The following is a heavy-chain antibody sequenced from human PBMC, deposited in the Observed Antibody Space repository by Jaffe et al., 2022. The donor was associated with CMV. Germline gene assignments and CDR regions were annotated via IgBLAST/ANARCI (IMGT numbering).Heavy chain of an antibody. CDR3: ARHLAPGYCSGNSCSTDAFDI. Sequence: QLQLQESGPGLVKPSETLSLTCTFSGGSVSTHDSYWGWIRQSPGKGLEWIGSIYQSWSTYYNPSLKSRVTLLVDTSRNQFSLRLRSVTAADTAVYHCARHLAPGYCSGNSCSTDAFDIWGQGTMVTVSS. J-gene: IGHJ3*02. CDR1: GGSVSTHDSY. D-gene: IGHD2-15*01. V-gene: IGHV4-39*01. CDR2: IYQSWST.